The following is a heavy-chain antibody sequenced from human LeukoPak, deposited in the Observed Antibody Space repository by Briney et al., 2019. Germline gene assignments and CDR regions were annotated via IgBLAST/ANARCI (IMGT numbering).Heavy chain of an antibody. CDR3: ARFALKTPPTD. CDR1: GFTFSTYS. Sequence: PGGSLRLSCAASGFTFSTYSMNWVRQAPGKGLEWVSSISSSSSYIYYADSVKGRFTISRDNAKDSLYLQMNSLRAEDTAVYYCARFALKTPPTDWGQGTLVTVSS. CDR2: ISSSSSYI. J-gene: IGHJ4*02. V-gene: IGHV3-21*01.